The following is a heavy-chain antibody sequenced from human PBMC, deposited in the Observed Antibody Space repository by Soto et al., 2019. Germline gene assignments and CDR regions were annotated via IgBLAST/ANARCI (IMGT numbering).Heavy chain of an antibody. V-gene: IGHV1-18*01. CDR3: ARWGTTIEY. CDR1: GYTFTNFV. J-gene: IGHJ4*02. Sequence: QVQLVQSGAEVKKPGASVKVSCKASGYTFTNFVISWVRQAPGQGLELMGWLSAYNGNTNYAHNCQGRVTRTPDTSTSTVYMELMSVISDDTAVYYCARWGTTIEYLGQGTLVTVSS. CDR2: LSAYNGNT. D-gene: IGHD3-16*01.